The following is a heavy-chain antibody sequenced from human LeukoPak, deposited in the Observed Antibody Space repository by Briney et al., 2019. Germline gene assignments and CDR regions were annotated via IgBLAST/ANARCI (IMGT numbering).Heavy chain of an antibody. V-gene: IGHV4-59*01. CDR2: IYYSGST. D-gene: IGHD3-10*01. CDR1: GGSISSYY. Sequence: PSETLSLTCTVSGGSISSYYWSWIRQPPGKGLEWIGYIYYSGSTNYNPSLKSRVTISVDTSKNQFSLKLSPVTAADTAVYYCARDRGVFDYWGQGTLVTVSS. J-gene: IGHJ4*02. CDR3: ARDRGVFDY.